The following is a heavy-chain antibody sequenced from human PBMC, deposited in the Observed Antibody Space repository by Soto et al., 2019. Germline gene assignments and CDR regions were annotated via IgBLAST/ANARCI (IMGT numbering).Heavy chain of an antibody. J-gene: IGHJ4*02. CDR1: GFTFSNYA. V-gene: IGHV3-30-3*01. Sequence: QVQLVESGGGVVQPGRSLRLSCAASGFTFSNYAMHWVRQAPGKGLEWVAVMSYDGSNKYYADSVKGRFTISRDNSKNTLYLQMNSLRAEDTAVYYCARAPTTVTTAYYFDYWGQGTLVTVSS. CDR3: ARAPTTVTTAYYFDY. CDR2: MSYDGSNK. D-gene: IGHD4-17*01.